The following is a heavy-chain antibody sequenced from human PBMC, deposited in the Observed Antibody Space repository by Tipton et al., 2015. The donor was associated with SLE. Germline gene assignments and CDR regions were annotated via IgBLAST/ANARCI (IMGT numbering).Heavy chain of an antibody. J-gene: IGHJ3*02. D-gene: IGHD3-22*01. CDR1: GSSLSSPY. Sequence: TLSLTCSVSGSSLSSPYWSWIRQPPGKGLEWIGEINHSGSTKYNPSLKSRVTISVDTSKNQFSLKLSSVTAADTAVYYCARVKRITMIVGRWAFDIWGQGTMVTVSS. CDR2: INHSGST. CDR3: ARVKRITMIVGRWAFDI. V-gene: IGHV4-34*01.